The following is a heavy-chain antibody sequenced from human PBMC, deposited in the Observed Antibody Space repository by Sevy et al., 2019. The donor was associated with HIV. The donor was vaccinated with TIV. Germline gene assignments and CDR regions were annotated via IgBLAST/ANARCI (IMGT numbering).Heavy chain of an antibody. CDR3: AGVRPCGGDCYFFDT. CDR1: GGTLNNYG. J-gene: IGHJ4*02. D-gene: IGHD2-21*02. V-gene: IGHV1-69*10. CDR2: IIPSVGIA. Sequence: ASVKVSCKASGGTLNNYGMNWVRQAPGQGLAWMGGIIPSVGIASYAQKIKGRAAISADTSTSTLYLEVGRLRSDATAGYCCAGVRPCGGDCYFFDTWGQGTLVTVSS.